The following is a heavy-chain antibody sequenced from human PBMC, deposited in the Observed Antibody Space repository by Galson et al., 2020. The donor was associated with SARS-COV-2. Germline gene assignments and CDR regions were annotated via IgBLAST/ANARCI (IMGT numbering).Heavy chain of an antibody. V-gene: IGHV3-9*01. CDR2: ISWNSDTT. Sequence: GGSLRLSCTASGLIFDDFAMHWVRQVPGKGLEWVSGISWNSDTTQYADSVKGRFTIFRDKVKNSLYLQMNSLRVEDTALYYCTRDSNISGWYSVAIDYWGQGTLVTVSS. J-gene: IGHJ4*02. D-gene: IGHD6-19*01. CDR1: GLIFDDFA. CDR3: TRDSNISGWYSVAIDY.